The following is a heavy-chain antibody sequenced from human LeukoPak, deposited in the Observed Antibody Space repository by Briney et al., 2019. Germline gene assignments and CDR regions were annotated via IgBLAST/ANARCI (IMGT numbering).Heavy chain of an antibody. V-gene: IGHV5-51*01. Sequence: GESLKISCKGSGYSFTSYWIGWVRQMPGKGLEWMGIIYPGDSDTRYSPSFQGQVTTSADKSISTAYLQWSSLKASDTAMYYCARGLEQWLNWFDPWGQGTLVTVSS. CDR1: GYSFTSYW. D-gene: IGHD6-19*01. CDR2: IYPGDSDT. CDR3: ARGLEQWLNWFDP. J-gene: IGHJ5*02.